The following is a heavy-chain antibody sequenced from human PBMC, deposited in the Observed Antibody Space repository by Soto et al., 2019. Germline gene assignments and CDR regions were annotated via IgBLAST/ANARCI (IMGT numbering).Heavy chain of an antibody. J-gene: IGHJ6*02. V-gene: IGHV4-59*08. CDR2: IDSNGGT. CDR1: DDSSSNYK. D-gene: IGHD3-10*01. Sequence: QVQLQESGPGLVKPSETLSLTCTVSDDSSSNYKWSWVRQPPGRRLEWIGYIDSNGGTSYNPSLHSRVTISIDTSTKQFFLKLSSVTAADTAVYYCVRQGFGRLHGLVDAWGQGTTVTVSS. CDR3: VRQGFGRLHGLVDA.